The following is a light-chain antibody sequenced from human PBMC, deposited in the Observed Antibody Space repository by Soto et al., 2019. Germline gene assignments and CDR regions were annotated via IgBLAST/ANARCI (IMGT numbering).Light chain of an antibody. J-gene: IGKJ4*01. CDR3: QQYYSYPLT. Sequence: AIRMTQSPSSFSASTGERVTITCRASQGIGSYLAWYQQKPGKAPKLLIYAASTLQSGVPSRFSGSGSGTDFTLTISCLQSEDFATYYCQQYYSYPLTFGGGTKVEIK. CDR1: QGIGSY. V-gene: IGKV1-8*01. CDR2: AAS.